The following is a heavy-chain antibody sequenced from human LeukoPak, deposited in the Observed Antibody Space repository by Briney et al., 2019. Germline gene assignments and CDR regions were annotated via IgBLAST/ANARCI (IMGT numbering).Heavy chain of an antibody. CDR1: GGSLSSTSYY. J-gene: IGHJ5*02. D-gene: IGHD2-2*02. CDR2: IYYRGST. CDR3: ARHAVIPAAISWFDP. V-gene: IGHV4-39*01. Sequence: PSETLSLTCTVSGGSLSSTSYYWGWIRQPPGKGLEWIGSIYYRGSTYYNPSLKSRVTISVDTSKNQFSLKLTSVTAADTAVYYCARHAVIPAAISWFDPWGQGTLVTVSS.